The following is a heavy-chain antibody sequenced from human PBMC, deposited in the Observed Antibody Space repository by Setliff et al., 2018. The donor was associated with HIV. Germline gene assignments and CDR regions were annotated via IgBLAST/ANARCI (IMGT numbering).Heavy chain of an antibody. CDR2: MSYSGTT. CDR3: ARYRSKLDWFDP. V-gene: IGHV4-39*01. D-gene: IGHD1-26*01. Sequence: SETLSLTCTVSGGSFSSGNYYWAWIRQPPGEGLEWIGGMSYSGTTYYNPSLQSRVTISVDMSKTQFSLKLRSVTASDTAVYYCARYRSKLDWFDPWGQGILVT. J-gene: IGHJ5*02. CDR1: GGSFSSGNYY.